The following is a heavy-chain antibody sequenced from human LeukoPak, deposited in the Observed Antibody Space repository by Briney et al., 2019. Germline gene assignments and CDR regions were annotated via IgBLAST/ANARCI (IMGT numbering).Heavy chain of an antibody. Sequence: GASVKVSCKASGYTFTSYYMHWVRQAPGQGLEWMGIINPSGGSTSYAQKFQGRVTMTRDTSTSTVYMELSSLRSEDTAVYYCASERVDIVATIRFDYWGQRTLVTVSS. V-gene: IGHV1-46*01. J-gene: IGHJ4*02. CDR1: GYTFTSYY. CDR2: INPSGGST. D-gene: IGHD5-12*01. CDR3: ASERVDIVATIRFDY.